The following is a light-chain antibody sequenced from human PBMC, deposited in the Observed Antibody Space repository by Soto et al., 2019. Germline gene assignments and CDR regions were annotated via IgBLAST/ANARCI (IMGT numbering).Light chain of an antibody. CDR3: QLYGSSPPP. CDR2: DAS. V-gene: IGKV3-20*01. CDR1: QSVDTRY. J-gene: IGKJ2*01. Sequence: EVVLTQSPGTLSLSPGERATLSCRASQSVDTRYLAWYQQKHGQAPRLLIHDASSRASGIPDRFSGSGSGTDFTLTISRLEPEEFAVYYCQLYGSSPPPFGQGTKLEIK.